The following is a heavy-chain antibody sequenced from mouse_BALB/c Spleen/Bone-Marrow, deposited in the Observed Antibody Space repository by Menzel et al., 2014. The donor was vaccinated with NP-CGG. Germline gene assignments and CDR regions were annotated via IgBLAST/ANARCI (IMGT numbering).Heavy chain of an antibody. CDR2: INPSTGYT. Sequence: QVQLQQSGAELAKPGASVKMSCKASGYTFTSYWMHWVKQRPGQGLEWIGYINPSTGYTNYNQRFKDKATLTADKSSSTAYMQLGSLTSEDSAIYYCTRGIAAVVAADFDYWGQGTTLTVSS. CDR3: TRGIAAVVAADFDY. V-gene: IGHV1-7*01. J-gene: IGHJ2*01. D-gene: IGHD1-1*01. CDR1: GYTFTSYW.